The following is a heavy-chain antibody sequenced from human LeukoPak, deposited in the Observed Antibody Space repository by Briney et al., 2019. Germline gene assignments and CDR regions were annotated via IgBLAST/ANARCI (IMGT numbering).Heavy chain of an antibody. CDR1: GFSLSTSGVG. Sequence: SGPTLVKPTQTLTLTCTFSGFSLSTSGVGVGWIRQPPGKALEWLALFYWNDDKRYSPSLKSRLTITKDTSKKQVVLTMTNMDPVHTATYYCAHVSPSYCSSTSCYFYNWFDPWGQGTLVTVSS. CDR3: AHVSPSYCSSTSCYFYNWFDP. CDR2: FYWNDDK. J-gene: IGHJ5*02. V-gene: IGHV2-5*01. D-gene: IGHD2-2*01.